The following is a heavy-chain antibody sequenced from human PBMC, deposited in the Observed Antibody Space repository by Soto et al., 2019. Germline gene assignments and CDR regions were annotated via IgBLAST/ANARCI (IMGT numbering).Heavy chain of an antibody. V-gene: IGHV4-4*02. Sequence: SETLSLTCAVSSGSISSSNWWSWVRQPPGKGLEWIGEIYHSGSTNYNPSLKSRVTISVDKSKNQFSLKLSSVTAADTAVYYFARGPKLYDYIWGSYRYFDYWGQGTLVTVSS. CDR3: ARGPKLYDYIWGSYRYFDY. D-gene: IGHD3-16*02. J-gene: IGHJ4*02. CDR2: IYHSGST. CDR1: SGSISSSNW.